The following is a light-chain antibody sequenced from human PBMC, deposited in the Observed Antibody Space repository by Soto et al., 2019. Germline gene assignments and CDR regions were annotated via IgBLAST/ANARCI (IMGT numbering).Light chain of an antibody. J-gene: IGKJ4*01. CDR2: GAS. V-gene: IGKV3-15*01. CDR3: QQYNNWPLT. CDR1: QSVSSN. Sequence: EIVMTQSPATLSVSPGERATLSCRASQSVSSNLAWYQQKPGQAPRLLIYGASTRATGIPARFIGSGSGTAFTLTISSLQSEDFAVYYCQQYNNWPLTFGGGTKVEIK.